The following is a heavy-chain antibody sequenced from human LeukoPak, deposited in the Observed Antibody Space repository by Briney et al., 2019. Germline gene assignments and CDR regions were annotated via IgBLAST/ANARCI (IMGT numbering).Heavy chain of an antibody. V-gene: IGHV1-8*01. D-gene: IGHD1-1*01. CDR2: MNPNSGNT. CDR3: ARGYNWNDGGAYYFDY. J-gene: IGHJ4*02. CDR1: GYTFTSYD. Sequence: ASVKVSCKASGYTFTSYDINWVRQATGQGLEWMGWMNPNSGNTGYAQKFQGRVTMTRNTSISTAYMELSSLRSEDTAVYYCARGYNWNDGGAYYFDYWGQGTLVTVSS.